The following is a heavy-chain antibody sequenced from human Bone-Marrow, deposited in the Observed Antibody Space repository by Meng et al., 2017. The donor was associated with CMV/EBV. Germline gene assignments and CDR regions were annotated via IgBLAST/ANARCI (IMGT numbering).Heavy chain of an antibody. Sequence: GESLKISCAASGFTFSDYYMSWVRQAPGKGLEWVANIKEDGSEKYYVDSVRGRFTISRDNAKNSLYLQMNSLRAEDTAVYYCSRFLVWYQLLFDYWGQGTLVTVSS. V-gene: IGHV3-7*01. CDR1: GFTFSDYY. CDR3: SRFLVWYQLLFDY. CDR2: IKEDGSEK. J-gene: IGHJ4*02. D-gene: IGHD2-2*01.